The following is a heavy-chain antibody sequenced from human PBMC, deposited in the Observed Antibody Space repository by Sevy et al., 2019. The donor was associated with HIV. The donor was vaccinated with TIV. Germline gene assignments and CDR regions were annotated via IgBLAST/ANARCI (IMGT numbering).Heavy chain of an antibody. CDR3: ASAGVVIEKDAFDF. Sequence: GESLKISCAASGFTFSSYSMNWVRQAPGKGLEWVSSIISSSRYIYYPDSVRGRFTISSDNAKNSLYLQMNSLRAEDTAVYYCASAGVVIEKDAFDFWGQGTMVTVSS. V-gene: IGHV3-21*01. CDR1: GFTFSSYS. J-gene: IGHJ3*01. CDR2: IISSSRYI. D-gene: IGHD3-3*01.